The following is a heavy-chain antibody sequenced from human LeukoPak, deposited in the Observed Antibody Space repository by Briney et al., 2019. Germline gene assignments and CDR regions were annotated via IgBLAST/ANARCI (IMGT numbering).Heavy chain of an antibody. CDR2: IYYSGST. Sequence: SETLSLTCTVSGGSISSSSYYWGWIRQPQGKGLEWIGSIYYSGSTYYNPSLKSRVTISVDTSKNQFSLKLSSVTAADTAVYYCARGVTYYYDSSGYPLFDYWGQGTLVTVSS. V-gene: IGHV4-39*01. CDR3: ARGVTYYYDSSGYPLFDY. J-gene: IGHJ4*02. CDR1: GGSISSSSYY. D-gene: IGHD3-22*01.